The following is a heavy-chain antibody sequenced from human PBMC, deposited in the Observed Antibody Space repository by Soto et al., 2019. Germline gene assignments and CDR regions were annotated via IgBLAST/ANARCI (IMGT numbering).Heavy chain of an antibody. CDR2: IIPIFGTA. CDR3: ARAGVDTAMVYYYGMDV. CDR1: GGTFSSYA. J-gene: IGHJ6*02. D-gene: IGHD5-18*01. V-gene: IGHV1-69*12. Sequence: QVQLVQSGAEVKKPGSSVKVSCKASGGTFSSYAISWVRQAPGQGLEWMGGIIPIFGTANYAQKFQGRVTITADESTSTAYMELSSLRSEDTAVYYCARAGVDTAMVYYYGMDVWGQGTTVTVSS.